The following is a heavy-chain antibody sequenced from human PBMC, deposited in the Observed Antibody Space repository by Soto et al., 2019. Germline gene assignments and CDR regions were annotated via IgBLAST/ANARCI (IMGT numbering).Heavy chain of an antibody. V-gene: IGHV4-34*01. J-gene: IGHJ4*02. D-gene: IGHD3-3*01. CDR2: INHSGST. CDR1: GGSFSGYY. CDR3: ERGIFGVVTFPIFDY. Sequence: PSETLSLTCAVYGGSFSGYYWSWIRQPPGKGLEWIGEINHSGSTNYNPSLKSRVTISVDTSKNQFSLKLSSVTAADTAVYYCERGIFGVVTFPIFDYWGQGTLVTVSS.